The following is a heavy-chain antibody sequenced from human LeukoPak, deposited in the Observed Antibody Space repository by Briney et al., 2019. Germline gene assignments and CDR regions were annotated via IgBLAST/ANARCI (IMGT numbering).Heavy chain of an antibody. CDR2: ISSSGSTI. V-gene: IGHV3-11*01. J-gene: IGHJ5*02. CDR1: GFTFSDYY. CDR3: ARSSITIFGVAPPQP. D-gene: IGHD3-3*01. Sequence: GGSLRLPCAASGFTFSDYYMSWIRQAPGKGLEWVSYISSSGSTIYYADSVKGRFTISRDNAKNSLYLQMNSLRAEDTAVYYCARSSITIFGVAPPQPWGQGTLVTVSS.